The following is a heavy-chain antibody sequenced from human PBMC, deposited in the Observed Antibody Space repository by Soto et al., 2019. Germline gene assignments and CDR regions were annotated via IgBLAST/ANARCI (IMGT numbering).Heavy chain of an antibody. V-gene: IGHV3-21*01. Sequence: GGSVRLSCAASCFTFSSYSMHWVRQAPGKGLEWVSCICSRSSYLYYADSVKGRLTISIDNAKNSRYLQMNSRRAEDTAVYYCARDLIPGGCRRHAYHIWCQTTMVTVSS. D-gene: IGHD6-19*01. CDR2: ICSRSSYL. CDR3: ARDLIPGGCRRHAYHI. J-gene: IGHJ3*02. CDR1: CFTFSSYS.